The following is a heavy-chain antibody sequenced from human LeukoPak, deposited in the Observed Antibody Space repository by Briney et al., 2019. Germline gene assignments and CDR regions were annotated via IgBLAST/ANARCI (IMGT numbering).Heavy chain of an antibody. CDR2: INPNSGGT. D-gene: IGHD5-12*01. J-gene: IGHJ4*02. Sequence: ASVKVSCKASGYTFTGYHMHWVRQAPGQGLEWMGWINPNSGGTNYAQKFQGRVTMTRDTSISTAYMDLSRLRSDDTAVYYCARGVEGYSGNDAFDYWGQGTLVTVSS. V-gene: IGHV1-2*02. CDR3: ARGVEGYSGNDAFDY. CDR1: GYTFTGYH.